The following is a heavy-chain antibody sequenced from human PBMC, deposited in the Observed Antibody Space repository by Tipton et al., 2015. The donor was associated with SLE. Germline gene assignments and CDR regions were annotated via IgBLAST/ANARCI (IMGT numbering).Heavy chain of an antibody. Sequence: TLSLTCTVSRGFSSSGGYYWTWVRQTAGKGLEWIGRIYNSGTTNYNPSFKSRVTMSVDASKNQISLNLGSVTAADTAVYYCARLAAGGYYDSSGSGYFDYWGQGTLVTVSS. CDR2: IYNSGTT. V-gene: IGHV4-61*02. D-gene: IGHD3-22*01. CDR1: RGFSSSGGYY. J-gene: IGHJ4*02. CDR3: ARLAAGGYYDSSGSGYFDY.